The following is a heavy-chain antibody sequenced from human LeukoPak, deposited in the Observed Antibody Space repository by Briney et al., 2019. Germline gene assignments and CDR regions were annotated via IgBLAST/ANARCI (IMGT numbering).Heavy chain of an antibody. CDR2: IIPIFGTA. V-gene: IGHV1-69*05. D-gene: IGHD6-6*01. J-gene: IGHJ4*02. Sequence: SVKVSCKASGGTFSSYAISWVRQAPGQGLEWIGGIIPIFGTANYAQKFQGRVTITTDESTSTAYMELSSLRSEDTAVYYCASRRWSIAARSFDYWGQGTLVTVSS. CDR1: GGTFSSYA. CDR3: ASRRWSIAARSFDY.